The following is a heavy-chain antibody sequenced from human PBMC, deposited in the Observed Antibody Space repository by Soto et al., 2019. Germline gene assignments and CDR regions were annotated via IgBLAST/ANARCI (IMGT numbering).Heavy chain of an antibody. CDR1: GGAISSGDYY. CDR3: ARISRATKTLRNFDY. CDR2: IYYSGST. J-gene: IGHJ4*02. Sequence: QVQLQESGPGLVKPSQTLSLTCTVSGGAISSGDYYWSWIRHPPGKGLEWIGYIYYSGSTYYNPSLKRRVTISVDTSKNQFSLKLSSVNAADTAVYYCARISRATKTLRNFDYWGQGTLVTVSS. V-gene: IGHV4-30-4*01.